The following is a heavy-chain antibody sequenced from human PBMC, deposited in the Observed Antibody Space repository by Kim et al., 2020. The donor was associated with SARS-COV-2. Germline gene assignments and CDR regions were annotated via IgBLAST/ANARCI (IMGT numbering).Heavy chain of an antibody. J-gene: IGHJ4*02. Sequence: GGSLRLSCAASGFTFDDYTMHWVRQAPGKGLEWVSLISWDGGSTYYADSVKGRFTISRDNSKNSLYLQMNSLRTEDTALYYCAKDTVPGWSFDYWGQGTLVTVSS. CDR1: GFTFDDYT. CDR2: ISWDGGST. CDR3: AKDTVPGWSFDY. V-gene: IGHV3-43*01. D-gene: IGHD6-19*01.